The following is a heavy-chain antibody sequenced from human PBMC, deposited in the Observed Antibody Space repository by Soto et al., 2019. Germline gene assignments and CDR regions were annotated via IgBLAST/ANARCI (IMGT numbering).Heavy chain of an antibody. V-gene: IGHV5-51*01. CDR1: GYSFTSYW. D-gene: IGHD3-3*01. CDR3: ARATTVLEWLLTPGWFDP. J-gene: IGHJ5*02. Sequence: GESLKISCKGSGYSFTSYWIGWVRQMPGKGLEWMGIIYPGDSDARYSPSFQGQVTISADKSISTAYLQWSSLKASDTAMYYCARATTVLEWLLTPGWFDPWGQGTLVTVSS. CDR2: IYPGDSDA.